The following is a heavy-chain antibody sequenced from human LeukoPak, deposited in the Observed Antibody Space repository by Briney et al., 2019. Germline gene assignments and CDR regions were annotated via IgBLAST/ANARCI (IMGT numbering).Heavy chain of an antibody. Sequence: GGSLRLSCEASGIIFTSDAMTWVRHAPGKGLEWVSSINGGTTLYAASVEGRFTISRDSSKNTFFLQMNSLRAEDRAVYFWARCRRYTTGWCNWLDPWGEGTQVTVSS. J-gene: IGHJ5*02. CDR3: ARCRRYTTGWCNWLDP. CDR1: GIIFTSDA. V-gene: IGHV3-23*01. D-gene: IGHD6-19*01. CDR2: INGGTT.